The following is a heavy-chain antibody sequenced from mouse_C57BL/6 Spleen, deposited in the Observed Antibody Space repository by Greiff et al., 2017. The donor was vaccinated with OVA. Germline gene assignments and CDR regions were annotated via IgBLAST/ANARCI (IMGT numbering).Heavy chain of an antibody. Sequence: VQLQQSGPGLVQPSQSLSITCTVSGFSLTSYGVHWVRQSPGKGLAWLGVIWSGGSTDYNAAFISRLSISKDNSKSQVFFKMNSLQADDTAIYYCARLTFYYAMDYWGQGTSVTVSS. V-gene: IGHV2-2*01. J-gene: IGHJ4*01. CDR1: GFSLTSYG. CDR2: IWSGGST. CDR3: ARLTFYYAMDY.